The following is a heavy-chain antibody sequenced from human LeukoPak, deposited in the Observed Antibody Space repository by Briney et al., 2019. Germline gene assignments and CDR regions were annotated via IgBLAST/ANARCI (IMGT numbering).Heavy chain of an antibody. CDR2: INHSGST. CDR1: GGSFSGYY. D-gene: IGHD6-13*01. J-gene: IGHJ5*02. CDR3: ARGRRYSSSWYSVHWSDP. Sequence: SETLSLTCAVYGGSFSGYYWSWIRQPPGKGLEWIGEINHSGSTNYNPSLKSRVTISVDTSKNQFSLKLSSVTAAGTAVYYCARGRRYSSSWYSVHWSDPWGQGTLVTVSS. V-gene: IGHV4-34*01.